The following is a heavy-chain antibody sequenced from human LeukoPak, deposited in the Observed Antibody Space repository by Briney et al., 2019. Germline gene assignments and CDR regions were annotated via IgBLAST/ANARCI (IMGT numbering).Heavy chain of an antibody. CDR1: GYTFTSYD. Sequence: ASVTVSFKASGYTFTSYDINWVRQATGQGLEWMGWMNPNSGNTGYAQKFQGRVTMTRNTSISTAYMELSSLRSEDTAVYYCRLGSGSYYNGGAGFDPWGQGTLVTVSS. J-gene: IGHJ5*02. V-gene: IGHV1-8*01. CDR2: MNPNSGNT. D-gene: IGHD3-10*01. CDR3: RLGSGSYYNGGAGFDP.